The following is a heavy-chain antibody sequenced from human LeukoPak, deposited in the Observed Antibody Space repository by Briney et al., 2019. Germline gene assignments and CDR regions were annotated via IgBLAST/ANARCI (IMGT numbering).Heavy chain of an antibody. CDR2: ITGTGNNA. V-gene: IGHV3-23*01. D-gene: IGHD1-20*01. CDR3: AKDGYNWNHLED. CDR1: GFVFHNYA. J-gene: IGHJ4*02. Sequence: PGGSLRLSCAASGFVFHNYAMTWVRQAPGKGLEWVSFITGTGNNAYYADSVRGRFTISRDNSKNTLFLQMDSLGADDTAIHYCAKDGYNWNHLEDWGRGTLVSVSS.